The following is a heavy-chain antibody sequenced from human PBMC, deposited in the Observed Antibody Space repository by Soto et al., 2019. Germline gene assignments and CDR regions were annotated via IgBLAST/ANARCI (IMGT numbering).Heavy chain of an antibody. V-gene: IGHV1-18*01. D-gene: IGHD2-2*01. Sequence: ASVKVSCKASGYTFTSYGISCVRQAPGQGLEWMGWISAYNGNTNYAQKLQGRVTMTTDTSTSTAYMELRSLRSDDTAVYYCAVVVPAAMSYYFDYWGQGTLVTVSS. CDR2: ISAYNGNT. CDR1: GYTFTSYG. J-gene: IGHJ4*02. CDR3: AVVVPAAMSYYFDY.